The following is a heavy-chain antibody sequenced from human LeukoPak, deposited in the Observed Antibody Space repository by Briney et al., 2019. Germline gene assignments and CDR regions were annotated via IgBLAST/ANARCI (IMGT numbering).Heavy chain of an antibody. Sequence: SVKVSCKASGGTFSSYAISWVRQAPGQGLEWMGGIIPIFGTANYAQKFQGRVTITTDESTSTAYVELSSLRSEDTAVYYCARGGNGDSVFDYWGQGTLVTVSS. CDR3: ARGGNGDSVFDY. CDR2: IIPIFGTA. V-gene: IGHV1-69*05. J-gene: IGHJ4*02. CDR1: GGTFSSYA. D-gene: IGHD4-17*01.